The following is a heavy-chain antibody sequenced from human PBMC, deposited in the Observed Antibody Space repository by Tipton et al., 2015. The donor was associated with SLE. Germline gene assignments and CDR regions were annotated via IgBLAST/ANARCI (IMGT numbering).Heavy chain of an antibody. V-gene: IGHV3-23*03. CDR2: IIYSGGGA. D-gene: IGHD3-3*01. CDR1: GFTFGRYA. Sequence: SLRLSCVASGFTFGRYAMSWVRPAPGKGLEWVSIIYSGGGAYYADSVKGRFTISRDISKNTLYLQMSRLRVEDTAVYYCAKEDFAVVQPGGYWGQGTPVTVSS. CDR3: AKEDFAVVQPGGY. J-gene: IGHJ4*02.